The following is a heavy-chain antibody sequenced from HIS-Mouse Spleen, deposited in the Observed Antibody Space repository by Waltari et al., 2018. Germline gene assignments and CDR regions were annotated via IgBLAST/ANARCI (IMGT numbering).Heavy chain of an antibody. CDR1: GFTFSNAW. V-gene: IGHV3-15*01. Sequence: EVQLVESGGGLVKPGGSLRLSCAASGFTFSNAWMSWVRPAPGQGLEWVGRNKSKTDGWTTDYAAPVKGRFTISRDDSKNTLYLQMNSLKTEDTAVYYCTTDNWNYFDAFDIWGQGTMVTVSS. CDR2: NKSKTDGWTT. CDR3: TTDNWNYFDAFDI. D-gene: IGHD1-7*01. J-gene: IGHJ3*02.